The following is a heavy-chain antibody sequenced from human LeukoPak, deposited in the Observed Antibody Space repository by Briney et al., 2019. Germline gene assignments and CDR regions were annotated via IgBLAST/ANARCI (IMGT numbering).Heavy chain of an antibody. D-gene: IGHD2-21*01. CDR3: AKLNLGEMAYFDS. J-gene: IGHJ4*02. Sequence: GGSLRLSCEAPGFIFSSYVMGWVRQAPGKGLEWVSSISVGGGDTFTADSVKGRFTITRENSKNTLYLQMMGLRVEDTAIYYCAKLNLGEMAYFDSWGQGILVTVSS. CDR2: ISVGGGDT. V-gene: IGHV3-23*01. CDR1: GFIFSSYV.